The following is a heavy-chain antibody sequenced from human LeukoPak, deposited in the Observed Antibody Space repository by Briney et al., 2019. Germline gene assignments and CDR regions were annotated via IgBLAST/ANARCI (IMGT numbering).Heavy chain of an antibody. CDR3: AKDRGQQLAYFDY. CDR1: GFTFSSYG. Sequence: GGSLRLSCAASGFTFSSYGMHWVRQAPGKGLEWVAFIRYDGSNKYYADSVKGRFTISRDNSKNTLYLQMNSLRAEDTAVYYCAKDRGQQLAYFDYWGQGTLVTVSS. J-gene: IGHJ4*02. CDR2: IRYDGSNK. D-gene: IGHD6-13*01. V-gene: IGHV3-30*02.